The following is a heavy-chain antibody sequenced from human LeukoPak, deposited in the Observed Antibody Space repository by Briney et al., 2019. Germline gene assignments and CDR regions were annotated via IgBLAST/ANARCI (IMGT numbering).Heavy chain of an antibody. CDR1: GGTFSSYA. D-gene: IGHD5-24*01. J-gene: IGHJ4*02. Sequence: SVKVSCMESGGTFSSYAVSWVREAPGQGLDGVGTIIPIVGIANYAEKFQGRVQITADKSTSTAYMELSSLRSEDTAVYYCARDGEMATIYFDYWGQGTLVTVSS. CDR2: IIPIVGIA. V-gene: IGHV1-69*04. CDR3: ARDGEMATIYFDY.